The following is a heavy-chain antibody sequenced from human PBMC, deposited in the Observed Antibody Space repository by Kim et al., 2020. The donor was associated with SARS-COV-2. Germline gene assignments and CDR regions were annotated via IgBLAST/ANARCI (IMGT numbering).Heavy chain of an antibody. D-gene: IGHD6-13*01. CDR2: INLSTGNT. Sequence: ASVKVSCKPSGYTFYSYGLTWVRQAPGQGLEWMGWINLSTGNTRYAQKFQGRVTMTADTSTNTAYMDLRSLRSDDTAVYYCAREHQYSSKMDYWGQGTLIIVSS. J-gene: IGHJ4*02. CDR3: AREHQYSSKMDY. CDR1: GYTFYSYG. V-gene: IGHV1-18*01.